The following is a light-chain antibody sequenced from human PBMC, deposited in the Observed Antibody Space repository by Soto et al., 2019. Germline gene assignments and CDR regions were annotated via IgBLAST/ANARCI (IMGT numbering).Light chain of an antibody. Sequence: QSALTQPPSVSGAPGQKVTISCTGSSSNIGASYDVHWYQHLPGTAPKLLIYGNNNRPSGVPDRFSGSRSGTSASLAITGLQAEDEADYSCQSYDTSLSGSWVFGGGTQLTVL. CDR2: GNN. CDR3: QSYDTSLSGSWV. CDR1: SSNIGASYD. V-gene: IGLV1-40*01. J-gene: IGLJ3*02.